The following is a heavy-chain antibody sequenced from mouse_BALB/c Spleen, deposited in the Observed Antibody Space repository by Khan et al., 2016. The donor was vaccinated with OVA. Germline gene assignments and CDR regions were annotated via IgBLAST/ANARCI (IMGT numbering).Heavy chain of an antibody. D-gene: IGHD1-1*02. CDR2: ISDGGTTT. V-gene: IGHV5-4*02. CDR3: VRAGYGAFAY. Sequence: EVELVESGGGLVKPGGSLKLSCAASGFTFSDYYIYWVRQTPEKRLEWVATISDGGTTTYYPDSVKGRFTISRDIAKNSLYLQMSSLKSEDTAMFYCVRAGYGAFAYWGQGTLVTVSA. CDR1: GFTFSDYY. J-gene: IGHJ3*01.